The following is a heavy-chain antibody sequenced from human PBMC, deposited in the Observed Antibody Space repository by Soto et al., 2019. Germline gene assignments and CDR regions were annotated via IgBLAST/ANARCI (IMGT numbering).Heavy chain of an antibody. V-gene: IGHV4-59*12. J-gene: IGHJ3*02. CDR2: IYYSWST. CDR1: GGSISDYY. Sequence: SETLSLTCTVSGGSISDYYWSWIRQPPGKGLEWIGYIYYSWSTNYNPSLKSRITISVDTSKNQFSLKLSSVTAADPSVYYCEREHPAVGTRAFDIRGQGTMITV. CDR3: EREHPAVGTRAFDI.